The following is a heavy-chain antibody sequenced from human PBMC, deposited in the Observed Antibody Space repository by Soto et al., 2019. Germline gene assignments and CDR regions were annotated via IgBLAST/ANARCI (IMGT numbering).Heavy chain of an antibody. D-gene: IGHD2-8*02. Sequence: QVQLVESGGGVVQPGSSLRLSCAVSGFTVSSYGMHWVRQAPGKGLEWVAVISRDGRTTFYADSVKGRFTISKDNSRNTLFLEMNSLRGDDMAVYYCTGEVASGYWGQGTLVTVSS. CDR3: TGEVASGY. V-gene: IGHV3-30*03. J-gene: IGHJ4*02. CDR1: GFTVSSYG. CDR2: ISRDGRTT.